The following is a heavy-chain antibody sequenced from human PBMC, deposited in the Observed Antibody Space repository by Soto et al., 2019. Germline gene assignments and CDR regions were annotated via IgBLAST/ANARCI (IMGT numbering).Heavy chain of an antibody. D-gene: IGHD6-19*01. Sequence: PGGSLRLSCASSGFTFSIYPMTWVRQTTGKGLEWVSTIGNSGTSTHYADSVKGRFIISRDNSESTLYLQMNSLRDDDTAVYYCAREGFSSGNAGGFDIWGQGTMVTVSS. J-gene: IGHJ3*02. CDR2: IGNSGTST. CDR1: GFTFSIYP. CDR3: AREGFSSGNAGGFDI. V-gene: IGHV3-23*01.